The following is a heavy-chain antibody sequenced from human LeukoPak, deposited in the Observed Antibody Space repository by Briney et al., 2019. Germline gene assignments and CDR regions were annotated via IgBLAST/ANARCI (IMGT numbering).Heavy chain of an antibody. V-gene: IGHV4-31*03. Sequence: ASQTLSLTCTVSGGSISSGGYYWSWVRQHPGKGLEWIVYIYYSGSTYYNPSLKSRVTISVDTSKNQFSLKLNSVTAADTAVYYCARDSQGSGSYYNPKGSWFDPWGQGTLVTVSS. J-gene: IGHJ5*02. CDR2: IYYSGST. CDR3: ARDSQGSGSYYNPKGSWFDP. D-gene: IGHD3-10*01. CDR1: GGSISSGGYY.